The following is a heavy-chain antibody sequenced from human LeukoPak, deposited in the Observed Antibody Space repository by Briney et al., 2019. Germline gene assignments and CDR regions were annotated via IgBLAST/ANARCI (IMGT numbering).Heavy chain of an antibody. D-gene: IGHD1-7*01. Sequence: AASVKVSCKASGYTFTGNTMNWVRQAPGQGLEWVGWIITNTGNPTYAQGFTGRFVFSLDTSVSAAYLQISSLKAEDTAVYYCARGGPNWNYGNYFDYWGQGTLVTVSS. V-gene: IGHV7-4-1*02. J-gene: IGHJ4*02. CDR3: ARGGPNWNYGNYFDY. CDR1: GYTFTGNT. CDR2: IITNTGNP.